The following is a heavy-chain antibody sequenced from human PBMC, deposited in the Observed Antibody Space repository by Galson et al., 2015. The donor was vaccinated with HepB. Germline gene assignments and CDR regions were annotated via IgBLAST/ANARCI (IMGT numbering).Heavy chain of an antibody. CDR3: AKAGGMAYYYMDV. J-gene: IGHJ6*03. Sequence: SLRLSCAASGFTFSSYAMTWVRQAPGKGLEWVSVISGGGDRTYYADSVKGRFTISRDTSKNTLYVQMNSLRAEDTAVYYCAKAGGMAYYYMDVWGKGTTVTVSS. V-gene: IGHV3-23*01. D-gene: IGHD3-16*01. CDR1: GFTFSSYA. CDR2: ISGGGDRT.